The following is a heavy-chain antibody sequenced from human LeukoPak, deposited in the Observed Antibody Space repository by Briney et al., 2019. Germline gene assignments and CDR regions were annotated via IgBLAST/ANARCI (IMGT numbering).Heavy chain of an antibody. D-gene: IGHD3-22*01. V-gene: IGHV1-8*01. Sequence: ASVKVSCKASGYTFTSYDINWVRQATGQGLEWMGWMNPNSGNTGYAQKFQGRVTMTRNTSISTAYMELSSLRSEDTAVYYCARGNYYDSSGYYWDFYYYYMDVWGKGTTVTISS. CDR3: ARGNYYDSSGYYWDFYYYYMDV. J-gene: IGHJ6*03. CDR2: MNPNSGNT. CDR1: GYTFTSYD.